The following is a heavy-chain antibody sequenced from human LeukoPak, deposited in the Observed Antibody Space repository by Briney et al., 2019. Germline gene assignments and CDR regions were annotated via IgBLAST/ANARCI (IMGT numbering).Heavy chain of an antibody. Sequence: SETLSLTCTVSGGSISSYYWSWIRQPPGKGLEWIGYIYYSGSTNYNPSLKSRVTISVDTSKNQFSLKLSSVTAADTAVYYCARHSFKDGYNSWGQGTLVTVSS. CDR3: ARHSFKDGYNS. CDR1: GGSISSYY. J-gene: IGHJ5*02. D-gene: IGHD5-24*01. V-gene: IGHV4-59*08. CDR2: IYYSGST.